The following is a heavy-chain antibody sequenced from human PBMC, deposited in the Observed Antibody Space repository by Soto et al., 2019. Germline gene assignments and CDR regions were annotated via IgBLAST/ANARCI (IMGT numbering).Heavy chain of an antibody. J-gene: IGHJ6*02. CDR3: AKGTDEAPSSIAARQRYYYGMDV. CDR1: GFTFSSYG. Sequence: GGSLRLSCAASGFTFSSYGMHWVRQAPGKGLEWVAVISYDGSNKYYADSVKGRFTISRDNSKNTLYLQMNSLRAEDTAVYYCAKGTDEAPSSIAARQRYYYGMDVWGQGTTVTVSS. D-gene: IGHD6-6*01. CDR2: ISYDGSNK. V-gene: IGHV3-30*18.